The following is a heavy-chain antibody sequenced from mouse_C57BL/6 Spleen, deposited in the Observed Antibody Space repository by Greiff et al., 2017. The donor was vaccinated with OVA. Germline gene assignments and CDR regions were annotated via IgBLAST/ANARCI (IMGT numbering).Heavy chain of an antibody. CDR3: AREGLTTVVATRGYVDY. D-gene: IGHD1-1*01. CDR1: GYTFTSYT. J-gene: IGHJ2*01. V-gene: IGHV1-4*01. CDR2: INPSSGYT. Sequence: QVQLQQSGAELARPGASVKMSCKASGYTFTSYTMHWVKQRPGQGLEWIGYINPSSGYTKYNQKFKDKATLTADKSSSTAYMQLSSLTSEDSAVYYCAREGLTTVVATRGYVDYWGQGTTLTVSS.